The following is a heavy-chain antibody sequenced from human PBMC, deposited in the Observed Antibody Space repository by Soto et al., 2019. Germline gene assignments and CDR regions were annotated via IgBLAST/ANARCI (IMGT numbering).Heavy chain of an antibody. V-gene: IGHV1-18*01. CDR2: ISPYNGNT. CDR1: GYTFTSYG. J-gene: IGHJ6*02. D-gene: IGHD3-10*01. Sequence: QVQLVQSGAEVKKPGASVKVSCKASGYTFTSYGISWVRQAPGQGLEWMGWISPYNGNTNYAQKLQVRVTMTTDTSTSTDYMDLRSLRSDDTAVYYCARGIGGWFGVAYYYGMDVWGQGTTVTVSS. CDR3: ARGIGGWFGVAYYYGMDV.